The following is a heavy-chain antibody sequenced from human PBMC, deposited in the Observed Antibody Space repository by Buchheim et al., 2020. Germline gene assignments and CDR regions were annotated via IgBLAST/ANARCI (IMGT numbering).Heavy chain of an antibody. D-gene: IGHD5-24*01. CDR1: GFALTDSH. CDR3: SRWLKLKGIDL. V-gene: IGHV3-73*01. CDR2: TRIEGNNYAT. Sequence: EEQLVQSGGGLVQPGGSLKLSCAASGFALTDSHVHWVRQASGKGLEWVGRTRIEGNNYATEYAASVKGRFTISRDDTKTKAYLQMNSLKTEDTAVYYCSRWLKLKGIDLWGQGTT. J-gene: IGHJ6*02.